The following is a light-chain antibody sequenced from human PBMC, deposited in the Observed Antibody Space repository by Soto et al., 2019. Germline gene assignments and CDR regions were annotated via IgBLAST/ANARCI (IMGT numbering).Light chain of an antibody. CDR3: QQYNNWPPR. V-gene: IGKV3-15*01. Sequence: EIVLTQSPGTLSVSPGERATLSCRASQSVSSNLAWYQQKPGQAPRLLIYGASTRATGIPARFSGSGSGTEFTLTISSLQSEDFAVYYCQQYNNWPPRFGQGTKVDI. CDR2: GAS. CDR1: QSVSSN. J-gene: IGKJ1*01.